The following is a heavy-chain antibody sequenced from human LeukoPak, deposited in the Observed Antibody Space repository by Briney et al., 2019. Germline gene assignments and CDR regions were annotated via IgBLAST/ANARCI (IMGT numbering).Heavy chain of an antibody. J-gene: IGHJ4*02. CDR3: ARGVGYYQPFEY. D-gene: IGHD3-22*01. CDR1: GGSIISNY. CDR2: IYYTGST. Sequence: PSETLSLTCTVSGGSIISNYWSWIRQPPGKGLEWIGYIYYTGSTNYNPSLKSRVTISLDTSKNQFSLKLSSVTAADTAVYYCARGVGYYQPFEYWGQGTLVAVSS. V-gene: IGHV4-59*01.